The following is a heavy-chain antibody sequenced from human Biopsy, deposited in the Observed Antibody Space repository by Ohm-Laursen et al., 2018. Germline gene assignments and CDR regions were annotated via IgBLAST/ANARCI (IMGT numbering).Heavy chain of an antibody. CDR3: AKDPRNNNWGVEN. V-gene: IGHV3-30*18. Sequence: SLRLSCTASGFSFSSYGMHWVRQAPGKGLEWVAVISDDGRNKYYIDSVRGRFTISRDNSKNTLYLQMNNLRAEDTAVFYCAKDPRNNNWGVENWGQETLVTVSS. CDR2: ISDDGRNK. D-gene: IGHD7-27*01. CDR1: GFSFSSYG. J-gene: IGHJ4*02.